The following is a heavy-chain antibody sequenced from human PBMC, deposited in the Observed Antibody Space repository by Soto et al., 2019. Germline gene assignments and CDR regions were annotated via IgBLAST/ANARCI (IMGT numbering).Heavy chain of an antibody. CDR2: IYYSGST. CDR1: GGSIRSSTYY. J-gene: IGHJ5*02. V-gene: IGHV4-39*01. CDR3: ARGGGFLGWLVMYWFDP. Sequence: PSETLSLTCPVSGGSIRSSTYYWGWIRQPPGKGLEWIGSIYYSGSTHYNPSLKSRVTMSVDTSTNQFSLKLNSVTAADTAVYYCARGGGFLGWLVMYWFDPWGQGTLVTVSS. D-gene: IGHD6-19*01.